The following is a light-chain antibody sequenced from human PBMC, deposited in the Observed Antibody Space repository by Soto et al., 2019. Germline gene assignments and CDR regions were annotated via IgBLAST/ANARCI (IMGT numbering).Light chain of an antibody. CDR3: QQYGSSSYT. Sequence: EIVLTQSPGTVSLSPGERATLSCRASQSISSSYLAWYQQKPGQAPRLLIYAASSRATGIPDRFSGSGSGTDFTLTISRLEPEDFAVYYCQQYGSSSYTFGQGTQLEIK. V-gene: IGKV3-20*01. CDR2: AAS. CDR1: QSISSSY. J-gene: IGKJ2*01.